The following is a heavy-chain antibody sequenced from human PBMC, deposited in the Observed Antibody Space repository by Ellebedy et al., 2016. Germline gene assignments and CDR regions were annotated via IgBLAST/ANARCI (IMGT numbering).Heavy chain of an antibody. D-gene: IGHD6-6*01. CDR2: ISSNSRYI. Sequence: GGSLRLSCAASGFTFNNFSMNWVRQAPGKGLEWVSSISSNSRYIYYADSVKGRFTISRDNAKNSLYLQMNSLRAEDTAVYYCARLGQRGSSSSSPPYYFDYWGQGTLVTVSS. CDR3: ARLGQRGSSSSSPPYYFDY. V-gene: IGHV3-21*01. J-gene: IGHJ4*02. CDR1: GFTFNNFS.